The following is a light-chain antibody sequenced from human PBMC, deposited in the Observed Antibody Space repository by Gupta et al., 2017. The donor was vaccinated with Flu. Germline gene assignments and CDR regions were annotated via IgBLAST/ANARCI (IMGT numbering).Light chain of an antibody. CDR2: LGS. Sequence: DIVMTQSPLSLPVTPGEPAYIFCRASQSLLYSNGYNYLDWYLRKPGQSPQLLIYLGSTRASGVPDRFSGSGSGTDFTLKISRVEAEDVGVYYCMQALQTPLTFGGGTKVDIK. V-gene: IGKV2-28*01. CDR1: QSLLYSNGYNY. J-gene: IGKJ4*01. CDR3: MQALQTPLT.